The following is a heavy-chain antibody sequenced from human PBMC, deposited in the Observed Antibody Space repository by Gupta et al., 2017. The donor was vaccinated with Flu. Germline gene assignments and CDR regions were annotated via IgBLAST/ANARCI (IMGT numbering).Heavy chain of an antibody. D-gene: IGHD3-22*01. CDR1: GVSIRTSPYY. CDR2: ILYSGST. CDR3: ARHPMTLIIDY. J-gene: IGHJ4*02. V-gene: IGHV4-39*01. Sequence: QLQLQESGPVLVKPSETLSLTCTVSGVSIRTSPYYCGWISPPPGKGREWIGSILYSGSTYHNPSLKSRVTISVDTSKNQFSLKLSSVTAADTAVYYCARHPMTLIIDYGGQGTLVTVSS.